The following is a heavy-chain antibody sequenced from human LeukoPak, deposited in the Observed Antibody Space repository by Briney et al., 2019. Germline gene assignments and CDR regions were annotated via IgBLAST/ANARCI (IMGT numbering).Heavy chain of an antibody. Sequence: SETLSLSCTVSGGPISSRSYYGGWIRRPPGKGLEWIGSIFDRGSTYYNPSLKSRVTISVDTSKNQFSLNLSSVTAADTAVYFCARSFRIWDLHVSDLWGQGPLVTVSS. CDR2: IFDRGST. V-gene: IGHV4-39*01. D-gene: IGHD2-21*01. CDR1: GGPISSRSYY. J-gene: IGHJ3*01. CDR3: ARSFRIWDLHVSDL.